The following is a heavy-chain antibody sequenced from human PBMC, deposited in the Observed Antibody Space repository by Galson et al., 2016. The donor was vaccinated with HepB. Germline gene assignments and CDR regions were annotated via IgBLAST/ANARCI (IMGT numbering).Heavy chain of an antibody. CDR2: INPNSGGT. V-gene: IGHV1-2*04. CDR3: ARDLMNRRLLTQPRDHYRGMDV. J-gene: IGHJ6*02. Sequence: SVKVSCKASGYTFTGYYMHWVRQAPGQGLEWMGWINPNSGGTNYAQKLQGWVTMTRDTSISTAYMELSRLRSDDTAIYYCARDLMNRRLLTQPRDHYRGMDVWGQGTTVTVSS. CDR1: GYTFTGYY. D-gene: IGHD2-8*01.